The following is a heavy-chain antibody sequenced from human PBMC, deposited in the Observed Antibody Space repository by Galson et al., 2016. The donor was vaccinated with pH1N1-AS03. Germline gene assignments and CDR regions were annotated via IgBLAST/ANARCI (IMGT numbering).Heavy chain of an antibody. V-gene: IGHV1-2*06. J-gene: IGHJ2*01. D-gene: IGHD1-26*01. CDR1: GYTFSAYY. Sequence: SVKVSCKASGYTFSAYYMHWVRQAPGQGLEWLGRINSKNGDTDYAPTFRDRLTMTRDTSITTAYLELRSLTSGDTARYYCATHQSLKVGATSAFDIWGRGTLVTVTS. CDR2: INSKNGDT. CDR3: ATHQSLKVGATSAFDI.